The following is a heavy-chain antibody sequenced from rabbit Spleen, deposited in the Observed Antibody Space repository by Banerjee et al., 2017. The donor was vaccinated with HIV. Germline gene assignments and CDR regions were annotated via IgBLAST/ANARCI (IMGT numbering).Heavy chain of an antibody. CDR2: INTITGKT. CDR1: GFSFSSKYW. J-gene: IGHJ6*01. D-gene: IGHD8-1*01. Sequence: QEQLVESGGGLVKPGASLTLTCTASGFSFSSKYWIWWVRQAPGKGLEWIGCINTITGKTLYATWAKGRFTISKTSSTTVTLQMTSLTAADTATYFCARDTGSSFSSYGTDLWGPGTLVTVS. V-gene: IGHV1S45*01. CDR3: ARDTGSSFSSYGTDL.